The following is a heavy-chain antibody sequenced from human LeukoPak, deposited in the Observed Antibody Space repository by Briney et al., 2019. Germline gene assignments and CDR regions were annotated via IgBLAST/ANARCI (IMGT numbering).Heavy chain of an antibody. CDR1: GGSINSSY. J-gene: IGHJ3*02. CDR2: IYYSGNT. V-gene: IGHV4-59*08. D-gene: IGHD1-1*01. CDR3: ARHRAPGTRHAFDI. Sequence: SETLSLTCTVSGGSINSSYWSWIRHPPGKGLEWIGYIYYSGNTNYTPSLKSRVAISVDTSNNQLSLKLSSVTAADTAVYYCARHRAPGTRHAFDIWGQGTMVTVSS.